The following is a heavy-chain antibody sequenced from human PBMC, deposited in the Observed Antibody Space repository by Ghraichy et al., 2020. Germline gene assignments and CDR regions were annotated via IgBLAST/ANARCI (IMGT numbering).Heavy chain of an antibody. CDR2: IKQDGSQT. V-gene: IGHV3-7*03. D-gene: IGHD3-10*01. J-gene: IGHJ6*02. CDR3: ARGGRLIRGGRPETRYYGMDV. Sequence: GSLRLSCAASGFIFGTYWMTWVRQAPGKGLEWVANIKQDGSQTYYVDSVKGRFFISRDNAKNSLYLQMNSLRDEDTAVYFCARGGRLIRGGRPETRYYGMDVWGQGTTVTVSS. CDR1: GFIFGTYW.